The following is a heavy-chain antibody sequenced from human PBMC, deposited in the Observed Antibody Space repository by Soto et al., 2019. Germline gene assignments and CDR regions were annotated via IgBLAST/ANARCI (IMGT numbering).Heavy chain of an antibody. D-gene: IGHD6-13*01. CDR2: ISGNGGST. CDR3: VKDEQQLVFLVSLFDY. J-gene: IGHJ4*02. CDR1: GFTFSSYA. V-gene: IGHV3-64D*08. Sequence: GGSLRLSCSASGFTFSSYAMHWVRQAPGKGLEYVSAISGNGGSTYYADSVKGRFTISRDNSKNTLYLQMSSLRAEDTAVYYCVKDEQQLVFLVSLFDYWGQGTLVTVSS.